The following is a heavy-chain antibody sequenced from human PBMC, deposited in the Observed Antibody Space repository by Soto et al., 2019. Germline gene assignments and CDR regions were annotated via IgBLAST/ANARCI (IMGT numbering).Heavy chain of an antibody. CDR2: INHSGST. V-gene: IGHV4-34*01. Sequence: PSETPSLTCAVYGGSFSGYYWSWIRQPPGTGLEWIGEINHSGSTNYNPSLKSRVTISVDTSKNQFSLKLSSVTAADTAVYYCARGPKRITILGVVIIKAFDIWGQGTMVT. CDR1: GGSFSGYY. CDR3: ARGPKRITILGVVIIKAFDI. J-gene: IGHJ3*02. D-gene: IGHD3-3*01.